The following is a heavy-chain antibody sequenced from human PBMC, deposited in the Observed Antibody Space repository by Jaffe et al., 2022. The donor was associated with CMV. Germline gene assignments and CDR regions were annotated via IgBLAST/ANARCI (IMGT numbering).Heavy chain of an antibody. Sequence: QVQLQQWGAGLLKPSETLSLTCAVYGGSFSGYYWSWIRQPPGKGLEWIGEINHSGSTNYNPSLKSRVTISVDTSKNQFSLKLSSVTAADTAVYYCARGRVGMATIRYWYFDLWGRGTLVTVSS. CDR1: GGSFSGYY. CDR3: ARGRVGMATIRYWYFDL. D-gene: IGHD5-12*01. J-gene: IGHJ2*01. CDR2: INHSGST. V-gene: IGHV4-34*01.